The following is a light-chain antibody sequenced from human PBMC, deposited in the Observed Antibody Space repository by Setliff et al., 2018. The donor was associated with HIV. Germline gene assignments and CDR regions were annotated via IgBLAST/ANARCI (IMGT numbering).Light chain of an antibody. CDR2: DVT. V-gene: IGLV2-14*03. CDR1: SNDVGSYNY. CDR3: NSYTGSITRV. Sequence: QSALTQPASVSGAPGQSITISCTGASNDVGSYNYVSWYQQHPGKAPKLMIYDVTNRPSGVSDRFSGSKSGNTASLTISGLQAEDEADYYCNSYTGSITRVFGTGTKVTVL. J-gene: IGLJ1*01.